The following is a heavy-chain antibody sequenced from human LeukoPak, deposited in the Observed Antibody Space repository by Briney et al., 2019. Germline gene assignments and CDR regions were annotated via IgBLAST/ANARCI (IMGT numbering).Heavy chain of an antibody. CDR2: IYSGGNT. CDR1: GFTVSNSY. D-gene: IGHD3-10*01. CDR3: ARAAAGSGSYRGPPPFQH. V-gene: IGHV3-53*01. Sequence: TGGSLRLSCAASGFTVSNSYMTWVRQAPGKGLEWVSIIYSGGNTYYADSVKGRFTISRDNSKNTLFLQMSGLRAEDTAVYYCARAAAGSGSYRGPPPFQHWGQGTLVTVSS. J-gene: IGHJ1*01.